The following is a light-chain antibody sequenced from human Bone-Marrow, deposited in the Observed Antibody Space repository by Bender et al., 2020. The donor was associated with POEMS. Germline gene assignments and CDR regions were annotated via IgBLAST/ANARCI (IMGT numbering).Light chain of an antibody. CDR3: QAWDTYSLI. Sequence: SYEVTQPPSVSVSPGQTASITCSGDDLGDKYVAWYQQKPGQSPVLVIYQDTKRPSGIPERFSRSNSGNTATLTISGTQAMDEADYYCQAWDTYSLIFGGGTKLTVL. CDR2: QDT. V-gene: IGLV3-1*01. CDR1: DLGDKY. J-gene: IGLJ2*01.